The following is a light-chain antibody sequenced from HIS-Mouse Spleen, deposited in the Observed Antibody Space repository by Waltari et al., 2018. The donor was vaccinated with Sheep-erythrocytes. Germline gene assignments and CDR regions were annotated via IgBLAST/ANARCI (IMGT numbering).Light chain of an antibody. CDR3: QQYYSTLLT. Sequence: DIVMTQSPDSLAVSLGERATINCKSSQSVLYSSNNKNYLAWYQQKPGQSPKLLIYWASTREAGVHDRFSGSGSGTDFTLTISSLQAEDVAVYYCQQYYSTLLTFGRGTKVEIK. V-gene: IGKV4-1*01. CDR1: QSVLYSSNNKNY. CDR2: WAS. J-gene: IGKJ4*01.